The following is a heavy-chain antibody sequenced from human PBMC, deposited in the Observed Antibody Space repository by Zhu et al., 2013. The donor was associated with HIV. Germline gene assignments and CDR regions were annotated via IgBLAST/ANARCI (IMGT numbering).Heavy chain of an antibody. J-gene: IGHJ6*02. V-gene: IGHV1-69*02. CDR2: IIPILGIA. CDR1: GGTFSSYT. D-gene: IGHD6-19*01. Sequence: QVQLVQSGAEVKKPGSSVKVSCKASGGTFSSYTISWVRQAPGQGLEWMGRIIPILGIANYAQKFQGRVTITADKSTSTAYMELSSLRSEDTAVYYCARIAVAGRYYGMDVWGQGTTVTVSS. CDR3: ARIAVAGRYYGMDV.